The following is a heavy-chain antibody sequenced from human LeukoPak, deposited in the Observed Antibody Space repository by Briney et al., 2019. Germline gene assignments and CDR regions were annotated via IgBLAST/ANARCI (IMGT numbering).Heavy chain of an antibody. CDR1: VYTFTNYG. CDR3: ARTYTILTGFSTACDS. D-gene: IGHD3-9*01. Sequence: ASVKVSFKTSVYTFTNYGVTWVRQAPGQGLEWMGWISVHNGNTNYVQKVQDRVTMTTDTSTSTAYMELRSLRSDDTAVYYCARTYTILTGFSTACDSWGQGTLITVSS. CDR2: ISVHNGNT. J-gene: IGHJ4*02. V-gene: IGHV1-18*01.